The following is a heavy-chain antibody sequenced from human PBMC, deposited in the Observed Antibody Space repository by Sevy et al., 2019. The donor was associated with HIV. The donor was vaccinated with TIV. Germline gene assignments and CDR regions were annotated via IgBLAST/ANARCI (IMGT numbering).Heavy chain of an antibody. Sequence: GGSLRLSCAASGFTFGGSAMHWVRQAPGKGLEWVGRIRSKANNYATAHAASVKGRFTISRDDSKNTAYLQMNSLKTEDTAVYYCTRLGGTVVTPYYAMDVWGQGTTVTVSS. CDR3: TRLGGTVVTPYYAMDV. V-gene: IGHV3-73*01. CDR1: GFTFGGSA. J-gene: IGHJ6*02. CDR2: IRSKANNYAT. D-gene: IGHD3-16*01.